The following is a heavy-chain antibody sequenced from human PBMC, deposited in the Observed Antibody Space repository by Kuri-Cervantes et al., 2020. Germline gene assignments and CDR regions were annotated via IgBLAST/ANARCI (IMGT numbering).Heavy chain of an antibody. V-gene: IGHV3-64*01. CDR1: GFTFSSYA. CDR2: ISSNGGST. D-gene: IGHD3-22*01. J-gene: IGHJ3*01. Sequence: GESLKISCAASGFTFSSYAMHWVRQAPGKGLEYVSAISSNGGSTYYANSVKGRFTISRDNSKNTLYLQMGSLRAEDMAVYYCARGYYYDSSGYPPIFWGQGTMVTVSS. CDR3: ARGYYYDSSGYPPIF.